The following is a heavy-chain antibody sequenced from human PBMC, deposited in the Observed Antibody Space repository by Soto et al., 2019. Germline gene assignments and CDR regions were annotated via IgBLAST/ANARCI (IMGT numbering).Heavy chain of an antibody. CDR1: GDSVPSHSAA. V-gene: IGHV6-1*01. D-gene: IGHD2-15*01. CDR2: TYYRSKWYN. CDR3: ARDDHCSGGSCYNLADY. Sequence: SQTLSLTCAISGDSVPSHSAAWNWIRQSPSRGLEWLGRTYYRSKWYNDYAVSVKSRIIINPDTSKNQFSLQLNSVTPEDTAVYYCARDDHCSGGSCYNLADYWGQGTLVTVSS. J-gene: IGHJ4*02.